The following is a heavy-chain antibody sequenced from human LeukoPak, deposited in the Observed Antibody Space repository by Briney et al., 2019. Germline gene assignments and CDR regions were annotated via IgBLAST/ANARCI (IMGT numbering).Heavy chain of an antibody. V-gene: IGHV1-3*01. J-gene: IGHJ4*02. CDR2: INAGNGNT. CDR3: ARDEFRGGSDY. CDR1: GYTFTIYA. D-gene: IGHD3-10*01. Sequence: GASVKVSCKASGYTFTIYAMHWVRQAPGQRLEWMGWINAGNGNTKYSQKFQGRVTITRDTSASTAYMELSSLRSEDTAVYYCARDEFRGGSDYWGQGTLVTVSS.